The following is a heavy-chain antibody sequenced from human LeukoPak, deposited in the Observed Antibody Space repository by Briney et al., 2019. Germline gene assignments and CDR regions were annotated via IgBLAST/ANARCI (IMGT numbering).Heavy chain of an antibody. CDR2: IKQDGSEK. CDR3: ARRLAAAATGLTYYYGMDV. J-gene: IGHJ6*04. CDR1: GFTFSSYW. V-gene: IGHV3-7*03. D-gene: IGHD6-13*01. Sequence: GGSLRLSCAASGFTFSSYWMSWVRQAPGKGLEWVANIKQDGSEKYYVDSVKGRFTISRDNAKNSLYLQMNSLRAEDTAVYYWARRLAAAATGLTYYYGMDVWGKGTTVTVSS.